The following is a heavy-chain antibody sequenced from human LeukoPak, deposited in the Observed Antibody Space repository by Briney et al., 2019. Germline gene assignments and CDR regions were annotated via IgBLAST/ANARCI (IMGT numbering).Heavy chain of an antibody. J-gene: IGHJ4*02. CDR1: GGSINNYY. CDR2: IYYSGST. V-gene: IGHV4-59*08. Sequence: SETLSLTCTVSGGSINNYYWSWIRQPPGKGLEYIGYIYYSGSTNYNPSLKSRVTISVDTSKNQLSLKLNSVTAADTALYYCARHYYDSSGYYVFGYWGQGALVTVSS. CDR3: ARHYYDSSGYYVFGY. D-gene: IGHD3-22*01.